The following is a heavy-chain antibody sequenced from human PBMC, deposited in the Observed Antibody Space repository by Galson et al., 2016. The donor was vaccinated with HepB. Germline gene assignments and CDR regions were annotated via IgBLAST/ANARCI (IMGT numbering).Heavy chain of an antibody. D-gene: IGHD4-23*01. CDR1: GFTFSSYA. CDR3: ARDPNSIKQHLYA. CDR2: ISGSGDTT. V-gene: IGHV3-23*01. J-gene: IGHJ5*02. Sequence: SLRLSCAASGFTFSSYATSWVRQAPGKGLEWVSAISGSGDTTYYADSVKGRFTISRDNAKNTLYLQMNSLRVEDTAVYYCARDPNSIKQHLYAWGRGTLVTVSS.